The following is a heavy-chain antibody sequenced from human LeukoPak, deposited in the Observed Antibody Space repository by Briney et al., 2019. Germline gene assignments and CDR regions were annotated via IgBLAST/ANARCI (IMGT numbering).Heavy chain of an antibody. CDR2: IGISSGNT. V-gene: IGHV3-48*01. D-gene: IGHD5-12*01. CDR1: GFNFIDYS. Sequence: GGALRLSCAASGFNFIDYSMNWVRQAPGKGLEWISYIGISSGNTKYADSVKGRFTISRDKARNSLYLQMNSLRVEDTAVYYCARDHRYAFDNWGHGTLVTVSS. J-gene: IGHJ4*01. CDR3: ARDHRYAFDN.